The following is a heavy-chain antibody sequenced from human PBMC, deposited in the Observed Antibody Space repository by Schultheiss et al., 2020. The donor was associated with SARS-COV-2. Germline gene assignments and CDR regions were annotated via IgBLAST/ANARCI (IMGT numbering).Heavy chain of an antibody. Sequence: GGSLRLSCAASGFTFSSYSMNWVRQAPGKGLEWVSSISSSSSYIYYADSVKGRFTISRDNARNSLYLQMDSLRAEDAAVYYCARAGSGWNAFDLWGQGTMVTVSS. D-gene: IGHD6-19*01. CDR2: ISSSSSYI. V-gene: IGHV3-21*04. CDR3: ARAGSGWNAFDL. CDR1: GFTFSSYS. J-gene: IGHJ3*01.